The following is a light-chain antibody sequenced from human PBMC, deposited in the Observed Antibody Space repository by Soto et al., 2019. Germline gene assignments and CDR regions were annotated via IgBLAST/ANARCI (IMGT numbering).Light chain of an antibody. Sequence: QSALTQPASVSGSPGQSITISCTGTSSDVGGYNYVSWYQLHPGKAPKLMIYEVSNRPSGVSNRFSGSKSGNTASLTISGLQAEDEADYSCSSYTSSSTVIFGGGTKLTVL. V-gene: IGLV2-14*01. J-gene: IGLJ2*01. CDR3: SSYTSSSTVI. CDR2: EVS. CDR1: SSDVGGYNY.